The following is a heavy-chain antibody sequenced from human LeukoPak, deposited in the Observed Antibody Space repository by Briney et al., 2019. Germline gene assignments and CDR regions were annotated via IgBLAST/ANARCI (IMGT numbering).Heavy chain of an antibody. V-gene: IGHV3-33*01. Sequence: PGGSLRLSCEASGFIFSNYVMHWVRQAPGKGLEWLALIWYDGQTKFYADSVKGRFTISRDNSGNTLFLHMTSLRVEDTAVYYCAREWGRVAVAGGPGYWGQGALVTVSS. CDR2: IWYDGQTK. J-gene: IGHJ4*02. D-gene: IGHD6-19*01. CDR3: AREWGRVAVAGGPGY. CDR1: GFIFSNYV.